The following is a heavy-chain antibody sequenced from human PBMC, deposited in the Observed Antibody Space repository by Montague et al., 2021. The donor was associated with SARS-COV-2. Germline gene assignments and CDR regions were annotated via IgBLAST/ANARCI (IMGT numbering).Heavy chain of an antibody. CDR2: LSSSGST. D-gene: IGHD6-19*01. Sequence: SETLSLTCIVSGESIDRDTYYLGWIRQSPGKGLEWIGSLSSSGSTYYNPSLRSRVTISMDTSKNHLSLKVNSVTATDTAVYFCARPGSVSGWFYFDDWGQGTLVSVSS. V-gene: IGHV4-39*02. CDR3: ARPGSVSGWFYFDD. J-gene: IGHJ4*02. CDR1: GESIDRDTYY.